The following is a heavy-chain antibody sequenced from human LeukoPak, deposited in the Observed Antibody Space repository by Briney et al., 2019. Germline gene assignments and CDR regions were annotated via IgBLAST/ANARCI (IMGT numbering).Heavy chain of an antibody. D-gene: IGHD2-2*01. V-gene: IGHV1-69*13. CDR3: ARERGGGNIVVVPAAISCWFDP. J-gene: IGHJ5*02. Sequence: SSVKVSCKSSGGTFSSYAFSWVRQAPARGRAWMGGIIPIFGTADYAQKFQGRVTNTADESTSTAYMELSSLRSEDTAVYYCARERGGGNIVVVPAAISCWFDPWGQGTLVTVSS. CDR2: IIPIFGTA. CDR1: GGTFSSYA.